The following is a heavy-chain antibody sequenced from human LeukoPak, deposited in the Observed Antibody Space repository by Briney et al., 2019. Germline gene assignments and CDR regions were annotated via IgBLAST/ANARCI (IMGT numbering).Heavy chain of an antibody. V-gene: IGHV4-39*07. Sequence: PSETLSLTCTVSGGSISSSSYYWGWIRQPPGKGLEWIGSIYYSGSTNYNPSLKSRVTISVDTSKNQFSLKLSSVTAADTAVYYCARSLYYYGSGSYASHFDYWGQGTLVTVSS. CDR3: ARSLYYYGSGSYASHFDY. CDR1: GGSISSSSYY. CDR2: IYYSGST. J-gene: IGHJ4*02. D-gene: IGHD3-10*01.